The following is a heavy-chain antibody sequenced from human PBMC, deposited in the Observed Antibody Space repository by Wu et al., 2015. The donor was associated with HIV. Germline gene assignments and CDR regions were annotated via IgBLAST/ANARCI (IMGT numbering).Heavy chain of an antibody. J-gene: IGHJ6*02. D-gene: IGHD6-19*01. V-gene: IGHV1-69*05. CDR3: ARDSVAVAGIGDYYYGMDV. CDR1: GGTFSSYA. Sequence: QVQLVQSGAEVKKPGSSVKVSCKASGGTFSSYAISWVRQAPGQGLEWMGGIIPIFGTANYAQKFQGRVTITTDESTSTAYMELSSLRSEDTAVYYCARDSVAVAGIGDYYYGMDVWGQGTTVTVSS. CDR2: IIPIFGTA.